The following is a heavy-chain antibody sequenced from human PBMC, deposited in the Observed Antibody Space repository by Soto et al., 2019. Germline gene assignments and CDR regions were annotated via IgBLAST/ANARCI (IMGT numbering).Heavy chain of an antibody. V-gene: IGHV3-23*01. D-gene: IGHD1-26*01. CDR2: IDHSGIDK. J-gene: IGHJ5*02. CDR3: AKNQGVELVPLATVDWFDP. CDR1: GFTFSSHT. Sequence: PGGSLRLSCAASGFTFSSHTMSWVRQAPGKGLEWVSTIDHSGIDKYYPDSVRGRFTISRDNSKSTVYLELNNLSAEDTAVYHCAKNQGVELVPLATVDWFDPWGQGSVVTVSS.